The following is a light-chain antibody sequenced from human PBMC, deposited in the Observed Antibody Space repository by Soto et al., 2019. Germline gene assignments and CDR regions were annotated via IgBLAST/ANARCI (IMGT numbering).Light chain of an antibody. CDR3: HHYDNLRPGYT. CDR2: DAS. CDR1: QDISNH. V-gene: IGKV1-33*01. J-gene: IGKJ2*01. Sequence: DIQMTQSPSSLSASVGDRVTITCQASQDISNHLNWYQHKTGKAPKLLIYDASNLETGVPSRFSGRRSGTEFTFTINSLQPEDFATYYCHHYDNLRPGYTFGQGTNLEIK.